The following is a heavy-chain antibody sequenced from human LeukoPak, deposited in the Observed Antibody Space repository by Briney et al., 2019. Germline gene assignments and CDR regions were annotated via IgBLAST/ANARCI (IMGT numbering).Heavy chain of an antibody. V-gene: IGHV3-9*01. D-gene: IGHD6-19*01. CDR2: ISWNSDNI. J-gene: IGHJ4*02. Sequence: TGGSLRLSCAASGFTFDDYAIHWVRHAPGKGLEWVSGISWNSDNIRYADSVKGRFTISRDNAKNSLYLQMNSLRAEDTALYYCAKSINSGCSAVIDYWGQGTLVTVSS. CDR3: AKSINSGCSAVIDY. CDR1: GFTFDDYA.